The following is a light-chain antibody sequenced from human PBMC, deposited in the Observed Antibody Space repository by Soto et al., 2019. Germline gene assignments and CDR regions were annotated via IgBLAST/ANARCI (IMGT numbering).Light chain of an antibody. CDR3: QQYGSSPLT. V-gene: IGKV3-20*01. Sequence: EIVLTQSTGTLSLSPGERATLSCWASQSVSTNYLAWYQQKPGQAPRLLIYGASTRATGIPDRFSGSVSVTDFTLTISRLEPEDFAVYYCQQYGSSPLTFGGGTKVDNK. CDR1: QSVSTNY. CDR2: GAS. J-gene: IGKJ4*01.